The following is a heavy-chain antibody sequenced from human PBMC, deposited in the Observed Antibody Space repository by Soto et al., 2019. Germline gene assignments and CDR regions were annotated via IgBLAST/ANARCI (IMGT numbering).Heavy chain of an antibody. CDR1: GFTFSGYE. J-gene: IGHJ6*04. D-gene: IGHD3-22*01. Sequence: GGSLRLSCAASGFTFSGYEMNWVRQAPGKGLEWVSYISGSGSTIYYADSVKGRFTISRDNAKDSLYLQMNSLRAEDTAVYYCAREVVVFGVIIPTPMDVWGKGTTVTVS. CDR2: ISGSGSTI. V-gene: IGHV3-48*03. CDR3: AREVVVFGVIIPTPMDV.